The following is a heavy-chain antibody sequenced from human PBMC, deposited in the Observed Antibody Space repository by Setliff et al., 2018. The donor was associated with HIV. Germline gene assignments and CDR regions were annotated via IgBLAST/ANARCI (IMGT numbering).Heavy chain of an antibody. V-gene: IGHV3-23*01. CDR1: GFTFRSYA. J-gene: IGHJ4*02. CDR2: ISGSGTST. CDR3: VRRGEVAGADRHFDS. D-gene: IGHD6-19*01. Sequence: GSLRLSCAASGFTFRSYAMSWVRQAPGKGLEWVSGISGSGTSTYYADSVKGRFTISRDNSKNTLYLQMNSLRAEDTAVYYCVRRGEVAGADRHFDSWGQGTLVTVSS.